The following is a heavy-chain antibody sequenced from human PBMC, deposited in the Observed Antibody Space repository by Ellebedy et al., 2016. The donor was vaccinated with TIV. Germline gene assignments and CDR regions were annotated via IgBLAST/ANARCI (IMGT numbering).Heavy chain of an antibody. D-gene: IGHD2-2*01. CDR1: GYTFTSYG. Sequence: AASVKVSCKASGYTFTSYGISWVRQAPGQGLEWMGWISAYNGNTNYAQKLQGRVTMTTDTSTSTAYMELRSLRSDDTAVYYCATVPAALNTYYYYGMDVWGQGTTVTVSS. J-gene: IGHJ6*02. CDR3: ATVPAALNTYYYYGMDV. CDR2: ISAYNGNT. V-gene: IGHV1-18*01.